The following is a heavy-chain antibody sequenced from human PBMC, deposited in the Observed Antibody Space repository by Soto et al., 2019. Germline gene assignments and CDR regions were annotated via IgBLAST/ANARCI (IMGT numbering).Heavy chain of an antibody. V-gene: IGHV4-34*01. CDR3: ARFRRGPAALFDKN. D-gene: IGHD2-2*01. J-gene: IGHJ4*02. CDR1: GGPFSGFY. CDR2: TNKSRTT. Sequence: SETLSLTCAVYGGPFSGFYWSWIRQPPGEEREWIGETNKSRTTNYIPSIKSRVTMSVDTSKNQLSLTLRSVTAADKAIYYCARFRRGPAALFDKNWGPGTLVTVSS.